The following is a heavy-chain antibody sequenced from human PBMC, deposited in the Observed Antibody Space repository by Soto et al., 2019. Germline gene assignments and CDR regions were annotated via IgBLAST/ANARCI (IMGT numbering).Heavy chain of an antibody. CDR2: IIPISDTT. J-gene: IGHJ6*02. Sequence: QVQLVQSGAEVKKPGSSVKVSCKASGGTFSSYAISWVRQAPGQGLEWMGGIIPISDTTNYAQKFQGRVTITADESTSTAYMELSSLTAEDTAVYYCARSQGSSTSLEIYYFFYSGMDVWGQGTTVTVSS. CDR3: ARSQGSSTSLEIYYFFYSGMDV. V-gene: IGHV1-69*01. CDR1: GGTFSSYA. D-gene: IGHD2-2*01.